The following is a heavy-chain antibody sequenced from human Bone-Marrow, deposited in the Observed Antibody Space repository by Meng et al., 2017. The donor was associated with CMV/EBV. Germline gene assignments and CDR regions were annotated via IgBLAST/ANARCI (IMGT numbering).Heavy chain of an antibody. CDR1: GFTFSSYA. D-gene: IGHD1-26*01. CDR3: ARGKKGGELLYFDY. Sequence: GESLKISCAASGFTFSSYAMHWVRQAPGKGLEWVAVISYDGGNKYYADSVKGRFTISRDNSKNTLYLQMNSLRTEDTAVYYCARGKKGGELLYFDYWGQGTLVTVSS. CDR2: ISYDGGNK. J-gene: IGHJ4*02. V-gene: IGHV3-30*04.